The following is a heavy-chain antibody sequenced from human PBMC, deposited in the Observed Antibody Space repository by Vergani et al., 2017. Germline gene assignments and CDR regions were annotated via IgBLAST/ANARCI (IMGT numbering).Heavy chain of an antibody. Sequence: QVQLQESGPGLVKPSETLSLTCAVYGGSFSGYYWRWIRQPPGKGLEWIGEINHSGSTNYNPSLKSRVTISVDTSKNQFSLKLSSVTAADTAVYYCARGRGEDTAMVTGYYYYGMDVWGQGP. CDR3: ARGRGEDTAMVTGYYYYGMDV. D-gene: IGHD5-18*01. CDR1: GGSFSGYY. V-gene: IGHV4-34*01. CDR2: INHSGST. J-gene: IGHJ6*02.